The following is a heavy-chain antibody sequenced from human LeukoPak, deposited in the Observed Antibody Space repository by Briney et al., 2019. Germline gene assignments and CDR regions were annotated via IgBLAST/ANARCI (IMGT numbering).Heavy chain of an antibody. CDR2: ISSSGSTI. V-gene: IGHV3-11*04. Sequence: PGGSLRLCCAASGFTFSDYYMSWIRQAPGKGLEWVSYISSSGSTIYYADSVRGRFTISRDNAKNSLYLQMNSLRAEDTAVYYCVTYSRNIDHWGQGTLVTVSS. CDR3: VTYSRNIDH. J-gene: IGHJ4*02. CDR1: GFTFSDYY. D-gene: IGHD6-13*01.